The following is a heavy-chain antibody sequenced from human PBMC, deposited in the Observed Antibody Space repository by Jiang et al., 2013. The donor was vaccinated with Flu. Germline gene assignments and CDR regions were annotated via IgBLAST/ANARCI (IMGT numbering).Heavy chain of an antibody. CDR2: IYPYDSDI. V-gene: IGHV5-51*01. CDR3: ARRHYCGSTSCYGEYYFDY. Sequence: SGYTFNTYWIGWVRQMPGKGLELMGIIYPYDSDIRYSPSFQGQVTISADKSISTAYLQWTSLKASDTTIYYCARRHYCGSTSCYGEYYFDYWGQGTLVTVSS. J-gene: IGHJ4*02. D-gene: IGHD2-2*01. CDR1: GYTFNTYW.